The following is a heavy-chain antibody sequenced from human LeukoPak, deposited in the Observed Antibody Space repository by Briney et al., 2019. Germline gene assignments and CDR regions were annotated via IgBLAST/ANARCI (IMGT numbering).Heavy chain of an antibody. CDR1: GFTFSSYE. Sequence: PGGSLRLSCAASGFTFSSYEMNWVRQAPGKGLQWVSYISSSGSTIYYADSAKGRFTISRDNAKNSLYLQMNSLRAEDTAVYYCARDSPKYSSGWYSLFDYWGQGTLVTVSS. D-gene: IGHD6-19*01. CDR3: ARDSPKYSSGWYSLFDY. CDR2: ISSSGSTI. V-gene: IGHV3-48*03. J-gene: IGHJ4*02.